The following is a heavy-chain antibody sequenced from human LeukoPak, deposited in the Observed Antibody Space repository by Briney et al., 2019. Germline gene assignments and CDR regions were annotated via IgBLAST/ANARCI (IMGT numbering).Heavy chain of an antibody. V-gene: IGHV4-31*03. CDR2: IYYSGST. D-gene: IGHD2-2*01. Sequence: PSETLSLTCTVSGGSISSSGYYWSWIRQHPGKGLEWIGYIYYSGSTYYNPSLKSRVTISVDTSKNQFSLKLSSVTAADTAVYYCARTNSLYCSSTSCYYMDVWGKGTTVTVSS. CDR3: ARTNSLYCSSTSCYYMDV. CDR1: GGSISSSGYY. J-gene: IGHJ6*03.